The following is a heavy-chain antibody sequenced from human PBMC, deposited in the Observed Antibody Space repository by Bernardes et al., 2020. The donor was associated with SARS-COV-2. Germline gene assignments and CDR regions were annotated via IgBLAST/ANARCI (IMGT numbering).Heavy chain of an antibody. CDR2: IYTSGST. J-gene: IGHJ4*02. V-gene: IGHV4-61*02. Sequence: SETLSLTCTVSGGSIRSGSYYWSWIRQPAGKGLEWIGRIYTSGSTNYNPSLKSRVTISVDTSKNQFSLKLSSVTAADTAVYYCAREGGGVQFDYWGQGTLVTVSS. CDR1: GGSIRSGSYY. CDR3: AREGGGVQFDY. D-gene: IGHD3-16*01.